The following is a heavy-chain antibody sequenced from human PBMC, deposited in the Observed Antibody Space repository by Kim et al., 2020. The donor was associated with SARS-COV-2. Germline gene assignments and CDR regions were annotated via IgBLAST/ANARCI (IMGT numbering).Heavy chain of an antibody. Sequence: GGSLRLSCVTSGFTFSDSWMHWVRQAPGNGLVWVSRINTDGRDTSYADSVKGRFTISRDNAKNTLYLQMNSLRAKDTAVYYCARVVPGTNIFDYWGQGTLVTVSS. D-gene: IGHD1-7*01. CDR2: INTDGRDT. CDR1: GFTFSDSW. V-gene: IGHV3-74*01. J-gene: IGHJ4*02. CDR3: ARVVPGTNIFDY.